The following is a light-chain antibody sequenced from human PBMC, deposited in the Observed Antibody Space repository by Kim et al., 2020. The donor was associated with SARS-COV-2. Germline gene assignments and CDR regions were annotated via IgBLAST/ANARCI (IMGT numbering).Light chain of an antibody. Sequence: PRQTARITCSGDALPKQYAYWYQQKPGQAPGLLIYKDSERPSGIPERFSGSSSGTTVTLTISGVQAEDEADYFCQSVDSSGTYYVFGAGTKVSVL. CDR3: QSVDSSGTYYV. J-gene: IGLJ1*01. CDR2: KDS. CDR1: ALPKQY. V-gene: IGLV3-25*03.